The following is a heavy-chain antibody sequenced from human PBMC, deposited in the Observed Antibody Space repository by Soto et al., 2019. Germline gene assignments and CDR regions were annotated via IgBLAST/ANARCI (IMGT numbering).Heavy chain of an antibody. V-gene: IGHV4-34*01. CDR3: AREGSRFLVDV. D-gene: IGHD3-3*01. J-gene: IGHJ6*04. CDR2: INYSGST. CDR1: GGSISGHY. Sequence: QVQLQQWGAGLLKPSETLFLTCAVYGGSISGHYWTWIRQPPGKGLEWIGEINYSGSTNYNPSLKSRVTISVDTSKNQFSLKLSSVTAADTAVFYCAREGSRFLVDVWGKGTTVTVSS.